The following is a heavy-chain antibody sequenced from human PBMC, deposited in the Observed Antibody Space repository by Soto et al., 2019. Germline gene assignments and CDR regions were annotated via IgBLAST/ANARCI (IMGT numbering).Heavy chain of an antibody. Sequence: EVQLVESGGRLVQPGRSLRLSCVGTGLNFDDFAMHWVRQAPGKGLEWVSGITWNSRVLAYADSVTGRFTISRDNARNSLYLQMDSLRDEDTALYYCAKGRYDFWSPYYFDSWGQGTLVTVSS. D-gene: IGHD3-3*01. V-gene: IGHV3-9*01. CDR1: GLNFDDFA. J-gene: IGHJ4*02. CDR3: AKGRYDFWSPYYFDS. CDR2: ITWNSRVL.